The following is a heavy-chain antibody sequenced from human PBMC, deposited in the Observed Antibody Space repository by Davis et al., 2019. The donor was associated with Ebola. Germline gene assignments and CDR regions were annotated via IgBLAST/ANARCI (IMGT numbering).Heavy chain of an antibody. J-gene: IGHJ5*02. CDR1: GYTLTELS. V-gene: IGHV1-24*01. CDR2: FDPEDGET. D-gene: IGHD6-13*01. CDR3: ARRIAAGWFDP. Sequence: AASVKVSCKVSGYTLTELSMHWVRQAPGKGLEWMGGFDPEDGETIYAQKFHGRVTMTTDTSTSTAYMELRSLRSDDTAVYYCARRIAAGWFDPWGQGTLVTVSS.